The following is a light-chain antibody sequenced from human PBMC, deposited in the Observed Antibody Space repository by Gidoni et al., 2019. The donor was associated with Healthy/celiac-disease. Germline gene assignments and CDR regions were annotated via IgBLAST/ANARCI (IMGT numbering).Light chain of an antibody. V-gene: IGLV3-25*02. CDR1: ALPQQY. CDR2: KDS. J-gene: IGLJ3*02. Sequence: SYELTQPPSVPVSPGQTARITCSGDALPQQYASWYQQKPGQAPVLVIYKDSERPSWIPERFSGSSSGTTVTLTISGVLAEDEADYYCQSADSSGTWVFGGGTKLTVL. CDR3: QSADSSGTWV.